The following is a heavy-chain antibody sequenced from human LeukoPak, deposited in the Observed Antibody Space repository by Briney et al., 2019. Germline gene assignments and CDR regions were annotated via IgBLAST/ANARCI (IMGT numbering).Heavy chain of an antibody. CDR1: GYPFTNYW. D-gene: IGHD4-17*01. V-gene: IGHV5-51*01. J-gene: IGHJ4*02. CDR3: ARSRGTTVTTFGGY. Sequence: GESLKISFKGSGYPFTNYWIGWVRQMPGKGLEWMGIIYPGDSDTRYSPSFQGQVTISADKSISTAYLQWSSLKASDTATYYCARSRGTTVTTFGGYWGQGTLVTVSS. CDR2: IYPGDSDT.